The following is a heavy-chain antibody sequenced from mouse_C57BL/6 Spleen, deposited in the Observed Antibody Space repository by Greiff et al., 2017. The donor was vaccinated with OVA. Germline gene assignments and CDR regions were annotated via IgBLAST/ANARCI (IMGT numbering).Heavy chain of an antibody. CDR1: GFNINDYY. D-gene: IGHD1-1*01. CDR2: IDPEDGDT. V-gene: IGHV14-1*01. CDR3: TTDYYGSSYGFAY. Sequence: EVQLQQPGAELVRPGASVKLSCTASGFNINDYYMHWVKQRPEQGLEWIGRIDPEDGDTEYAPKFQGKATMTADTSSNTAYLQLSSLTSEDTAVYYCTTDYYGSSYGFAYWGQGTLVTVSA. J-gene: IGHJ3*01.